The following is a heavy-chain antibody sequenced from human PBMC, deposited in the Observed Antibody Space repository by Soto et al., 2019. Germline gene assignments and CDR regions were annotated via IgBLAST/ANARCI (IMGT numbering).Heavy chain of an antibody. D-gene: IGHD2-2*01. CDR1: GFTFSSYV. V-gene: IGHV3-30*18. CDR2: ISYDGSNK. J-gene: IGHJ6*02. CDR3: AKDLEGYCSSTSCYTYFGLDV. Sequence: VGSLRLSCAASGFTFSSYVMHWVRQAPGKGLEWVAVISYDGSNKYYADSVKGRFTISRDNSKHTLFLQMNSLRPEDTAVYYCAKDLEGYCSSTSCYTYFGLDVWGQGTTVTVSS.